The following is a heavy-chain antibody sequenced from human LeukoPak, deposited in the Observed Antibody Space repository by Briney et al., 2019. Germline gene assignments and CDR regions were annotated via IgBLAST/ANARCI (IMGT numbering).Heavy chain of an antibody. Sequence: GASVKVSCKASGYTFTSYDINWVRQATGQGLEWMGWMDPNSGNTGYAQKFQGRVTITRNTSISTAYMELSSLRSEDTAVYYCARGLYSPFGELWAYYYYYYMDVWGKGTTVTVSS. V-gene: IGHV1-8*03. D-gene: IGHD3-10*01. J-gene: IGHJ6*03. CDR2: MDPNSGNT. CDR3: ARGLYSPFGELWAYYYYYYMDV. CDR1: GYTFTSYD.